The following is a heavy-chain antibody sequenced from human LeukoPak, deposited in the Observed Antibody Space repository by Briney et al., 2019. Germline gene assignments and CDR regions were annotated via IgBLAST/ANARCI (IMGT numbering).Heavy chain of an antibody. CDR2: MYNSGST. Sequence: PSDTLSLTCTVSGGSISTYYWSWIRQPPGKGLEWIGYMYNSGSTNYNPSLKSRVTISIDTSKNQVSLRLSSVTAADTAVYYCARQGSGGRSFDVWGQGTMVTVSS. J-gene: IGHJ3*01. D-gene: IGHD1-26*01. CDR3: ARQGSGGRSFDV. CDR1: GGSISTYY. V-gene: IGHV4-59*08.